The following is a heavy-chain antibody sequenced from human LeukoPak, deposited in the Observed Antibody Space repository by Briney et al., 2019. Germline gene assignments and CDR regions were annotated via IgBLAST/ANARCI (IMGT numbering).Heavy chain of an antibody. V-gene: IGHV1-2*02. Sequence: ASVEVSCKASGYTFTGYYMHWVRQAPGQGLEWMGWINPNSGGTNYAQKFQGRVTMTRDTSISTAYMELSRLRSDDTAVYYCAREGGARCSGGSCYPDVWGQGTLVTVSS. D-gene: IGHD2-15*01. CDR1: GYTFTGYY. CDR2: INPNSGGT. CDR3: AREGGARCSGGSCYPDV. J-gene: IGHJ4*02.